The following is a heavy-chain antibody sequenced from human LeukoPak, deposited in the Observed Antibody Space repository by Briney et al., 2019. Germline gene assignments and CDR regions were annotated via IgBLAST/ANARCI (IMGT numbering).Heavy chain of an antibody. CDR2: INPNSGGT. CDR3: ARAAYYYDGSGYYLGD. V-gene: IGHV1-2*06. CDR1: GYTFTDYF. J-gene: IGHJ4*02. Sequence: SVKVSCKASGYTFTDYFMHWVRQAPGQGLEWMGRINPNSGGTNYAQKFQARVTMTRDTSISTAYMELSRLRSDDTALYYCARAAYYYDGSGYYLGDWGQGTLVTVSS. D-gene: IGHD3-22*01.